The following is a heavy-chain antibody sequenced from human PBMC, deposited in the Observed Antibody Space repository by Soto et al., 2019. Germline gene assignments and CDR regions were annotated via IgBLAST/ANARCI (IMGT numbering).Heavy chain of an antibody. CDR3: AKDLAVRIYADDAFDI. CDR2: SSGSGGST. V-gene: IGHV3-23*01. CDR1: GFTFSSYA. Sequence: EVQLLESGGGLVQPGGSLRLSCAASGFTFSSYAMSWVRQAPGKGLEWVSASSGSGGSTYYADSVKGRFTISRDNSKNTLYLQMNSLRAEDTAVYYCAKDLAVRIYADDAFDIWGQGTMVTVSS. D-gene: IGHD1-1*01. J-gene: IGHJ3*02.